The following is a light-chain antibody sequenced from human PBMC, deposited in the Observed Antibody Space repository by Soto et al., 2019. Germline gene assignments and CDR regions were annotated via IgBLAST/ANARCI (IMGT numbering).Light chain of an antibody. CDR2: SND. V-gene: IGLV1-44*01. J-gene: IGLJ2*01. Sequence: QPVLTQPPSASGTPGQTITISCSGSNSDIGSHSVDWYQQFPGRTPRLLINSNDERPSGVPDRFSGSKSGTSASLAISGLQSDDEADYYCATWDDSLNGVVFGGGTKVTVL. CDR3: ATWDDSLNGVV. CDR1: NSDIGSHS.